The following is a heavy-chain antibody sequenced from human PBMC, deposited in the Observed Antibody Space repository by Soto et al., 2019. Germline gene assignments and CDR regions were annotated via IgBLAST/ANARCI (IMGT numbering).Heavy chain of an antibody. D-gene: IGHD2-15*01. V-gene: IGHV1-8*01. CDR3: ARDLGGWPDY. CDR1: GYTFTSYD. J-gene: IGHJ4*02. CDR2: MNPNSGNT. Sequence: ASVKVSCQASGYTFTSYDINWVRQATGQGLEWMGWMNPNSGNTKYSQKFQGRVTITRDTSASTAYMELSSLRSEDTAVYYCARDLGGWPDYWGQGTLVTVSS.